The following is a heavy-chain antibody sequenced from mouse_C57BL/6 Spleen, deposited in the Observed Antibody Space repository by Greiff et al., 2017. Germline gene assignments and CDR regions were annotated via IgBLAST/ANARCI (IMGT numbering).Heavy chain of an antibody. CDR3: AREGVYGSSLFDV. D-gene: IGHD1-1*01. V-gene: IGHV1-26*01. J-gene: IGHJ1*03. CDR1: GYTFTDYY. CDR2: INPNNGGT. Sequence: VQLQQSGPELVKPGASVKISCKASGYTFTDYYMNWVKQSHGKSLEWIGDINPNNGGTSYNQKFKGKATLTVDKSSSTAYMELRSLTSEDSAVYYCAREGVYGSSLFDVWGTGTTVTVSS.